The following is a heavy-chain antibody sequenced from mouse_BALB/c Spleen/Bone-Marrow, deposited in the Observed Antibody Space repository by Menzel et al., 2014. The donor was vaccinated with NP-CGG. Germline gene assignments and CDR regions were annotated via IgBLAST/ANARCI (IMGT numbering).Heavy chain of an antibody. J-gene: IGHJ4*01. CDR2: IRNKANGYTT. Sequence: EVQLAESGGGLVQPGGSLRLSCATSGFSFTDYLMTWVRQPLGKALEWLGFIRNKANGYTTDYSSSVKGRFTLSRANSQSILYLQMNTLRTEDRATYCTASLLTFYAMDYWGQGPSVTVSS. V-gene: IGHV7-3*02. CDR1: GFSFTDYL. D-gene: IGHD4-1*01. CDR3: ASLLTFYAMDY.